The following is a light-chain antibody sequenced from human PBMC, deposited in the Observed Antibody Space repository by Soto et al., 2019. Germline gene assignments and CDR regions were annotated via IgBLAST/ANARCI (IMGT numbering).Light chain of an antibody. Sequence: IGLTQSLATLSLSPGERATLSCWASQSVSGFLAWYQQKPGQAPRLLIYDISNRAAGTPARFSGRGSGADFTLTISSLEPEDFAVYYCQQRSNWLTFGGGTKV. CDR2: DIS. CDR3: QQRSNWLT. CDR1: QSVSGF. V-gene: IGKV3-11*01. J-gene: IGKJ4*01.